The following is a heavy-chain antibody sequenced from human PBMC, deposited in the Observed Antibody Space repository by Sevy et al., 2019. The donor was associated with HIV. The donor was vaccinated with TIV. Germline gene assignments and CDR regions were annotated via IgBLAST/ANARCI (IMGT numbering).Heavy chain of an antibody. D-gene: IGHD2-8*01. CDR1: GFTFSKYS. CDR3: AREGCTKPHDY. J-gene: IGHJ4*02. V-gene: IGHV3-23*01. Sequence: WGSLRLSCAASGFTFSKYSMSWVRQPPGKGLEWVSTLSSGCGEINYADSVKGRFTISRDNSKSSVYLQMNNLRPEDTAVYYCAREGCTKPHDYWGQGTLVTVSS. CDR2: LSSGCGEI.